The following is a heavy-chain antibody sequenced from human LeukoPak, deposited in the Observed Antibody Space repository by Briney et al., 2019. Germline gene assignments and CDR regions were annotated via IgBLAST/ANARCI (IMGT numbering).Heavy chain of an antibody. CDR3: ARDRINLFDY. Sequence: GGSLRLSCVASGFTFNTYGMHWVRQAPGKGLEWVAVIWFDGSKKYYADSVKGRFTISRDDPKNTLYLQMNSLRAEDTAVYFCARDRINLFDYWGQGALVTVFS. CDR1: GFTFNTYG. D-gene: IGHD1-14*01. V-gene: IGHV3-33*01. CDR2: IWFDGSKK. J-gene: IGHJ4*02.